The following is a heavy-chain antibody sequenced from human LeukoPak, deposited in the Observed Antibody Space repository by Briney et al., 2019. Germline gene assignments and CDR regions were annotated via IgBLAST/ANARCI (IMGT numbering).Heavy chain of an antibody. CDR1: GGTFSSYA. J-gene: IGHJ4*02. CDR2: IIPIFGTA. V-gene: IGHV1-69*05. CDR3: ARDDGDSPFDY. D-gene: IGHD4-17*01. Sequence: SVKVSCKASGGTFSSYAISWVRQAPGQGLEWMGRIIPIFGTANYAQKFQGRVTITTDESTSTAYMELSSLRSDDTAVYYCARDDGDSPFDYWGQGTLVTVSS.